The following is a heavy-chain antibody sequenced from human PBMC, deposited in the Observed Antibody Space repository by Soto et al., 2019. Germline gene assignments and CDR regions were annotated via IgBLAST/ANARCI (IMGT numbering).Heavy chain of an antibody. CDR3: ARDRDPSMFYFDY. V-gene: IGHV1-3*04. CDR1: GYTFTGFP. J-gene: IGHJ4*02. CDR2: INTGDGST. Sequence: GASVKVSCKTSGYTFTGFPMHWVRQAPGQGLEWMGWINTGDGSTKYSQRFQDRVTITSDTSASTAYMELSSLRSEDTAVYYCARDRDPSMFYFDYWGQGTLVTVSS. D-gene: IGHD5-18*01.